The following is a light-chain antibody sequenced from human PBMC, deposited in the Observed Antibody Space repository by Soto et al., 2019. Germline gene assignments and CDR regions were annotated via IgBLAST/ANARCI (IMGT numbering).Light chain of an antibody. Sequence: QSVLTQPPSVSGAPGQRVTISCTGSSSNIGAGYDVHWYQQLPGTAPKLLIYGNSNRLSGVPDRFSGSKSGTSASLAITGLQAEDEADYYCQSYDSSLRVRVFGGGTQLTVL. CDR3: QSYDSSLRVRV. CDR2: GNS. J-gene: IGLJ2*01. V-gene: IGLV1-40*01. CDR1: SSNIGAGYD.